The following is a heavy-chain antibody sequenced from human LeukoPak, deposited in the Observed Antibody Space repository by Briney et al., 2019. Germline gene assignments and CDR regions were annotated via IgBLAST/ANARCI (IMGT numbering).Heavy chain of an antibody. J-gene: IGHJ1*01. D-gene: IGHD6-13*01. CDR3: AKDSRIAAAGREYFQH. CDR2: ISGSGGGT. Sequence: GGSLRLSCAASGFTFSSHAISWVRQAPGKGLEWVSAISGSGGGTWYADPVKGRFTISRDNSKNTLYLQMNSLRAEDTAAYYCAKDSRIAAAGREYFQHWGQGTLVTVSS. V-gene: IGHV3-23*01. CDR1: GFTFSSHA.